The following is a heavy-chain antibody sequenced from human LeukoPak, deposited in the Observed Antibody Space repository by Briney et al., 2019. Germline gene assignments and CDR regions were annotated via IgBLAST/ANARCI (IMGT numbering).Heavy chain of an antibody. CDR1: GFTFSSYW. Sequence: PGGSLRLSCAGSGFTFSSYWMSWVRQAPGKGLEWVANIKQDGSEKYYVDSVKGRFTISRDNAKNSLYLQMNSLRAEDTAVYYCARYRYNWNLIPYYFDYWGQGTLVTVSS. J-gene: IGHJ4*02. D-gene: IGHD1-7*01. CDR3: ARYRYNWNLIPYYFDY. CDR2: IKQDGSEK. V-gene: IGHV3-7*01.